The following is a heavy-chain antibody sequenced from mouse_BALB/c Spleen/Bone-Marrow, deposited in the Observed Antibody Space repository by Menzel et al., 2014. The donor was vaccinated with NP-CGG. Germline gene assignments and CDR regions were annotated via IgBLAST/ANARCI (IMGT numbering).Heavy chain of an antibody. D-gene: IGHD1-1*01. CDR1: GFAFSSYD. CDR2: ISSGGGST. CDR3: AREVLRDYFDY. V-gene: IGHV5-12-1*01. Sequence: VQLKESGGGLVKPGGSLKLSCAASGFAFSSYDMSWVRQTPEKRLEWVAYISSGGGSTYYPDTVKGRFTISRDNAKNTLYLQVSSLKSEDTAMYYCAREVLRDYFDYWGQGTTLTVSS. J-gene: IGHJ2*01.